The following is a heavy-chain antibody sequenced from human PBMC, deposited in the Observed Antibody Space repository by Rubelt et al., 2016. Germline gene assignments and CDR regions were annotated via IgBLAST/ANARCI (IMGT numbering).Heavy chain of an antibody. D-gene: IGHD2-15*01. V-gene: IGHV4-34*01. Sequence: QVQLQQWGAGLLKPSETLSLTCAVYGGSFSGYYWSWIRQPPGKGLEWIGEINHSGSTYYNPSLKSRVTISVDTSKNQFSLKRSSGTAADTAFYDCARRVRGGHFDSWGQVTLVTVSS. J-gene: IGHJ4*02. CDR3: ARRVRGGHFDS. CDR1: GGSFSGYY. CDR2: INHSGST.